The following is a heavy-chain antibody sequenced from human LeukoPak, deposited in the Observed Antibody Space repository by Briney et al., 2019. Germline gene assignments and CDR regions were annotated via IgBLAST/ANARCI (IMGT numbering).Heavy chain of an antibody. Sequence: ASVKVSCKASGYTFTSYGISWVRQAPGQGLEWMGWISAYNGNTNYAQKLQGRVTMTTDTSTSTAYMELRSPRSDDTAVYYCARVSGNYYYGMDVWGQGTTVTVSS. J-gene: IGHJ6*02. CDR2: ISAYNGNT. D-gene: IGHD6-25*01. V-gene: IGHV1-18*01. CDR1: GYTFTSYG. CDR3: ARVSGNYYYGMDV.